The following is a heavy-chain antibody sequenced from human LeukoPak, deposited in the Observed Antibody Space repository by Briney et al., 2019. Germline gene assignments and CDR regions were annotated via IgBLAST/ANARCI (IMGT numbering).Heavy chain of an antibody. D-gene: IGHD3-10*01. J-gene: IGHJ5*02. V-gene: IGHV3-53*01. CDR1: LSIFSNY. CDR2: MYSGGST. Sequence: GGPRLFSSAASLSIFSNYIKHCRQAPPRGLQRVSVMYSGGSTDYADSVKGRFTISRDNSKNTLYLQMNSLRAEDTAVYYCARDRDANWFDPWGQGTLVTVSS. CDR3: ARDRDANWFDP.